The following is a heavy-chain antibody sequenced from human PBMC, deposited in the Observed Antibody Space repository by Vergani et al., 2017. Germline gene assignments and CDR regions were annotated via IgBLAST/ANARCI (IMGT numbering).Heavy chain of an antibody. V-gene: IGHV3-9*02. CDR1: GFTSAGYA. CDR2: ISWNSNSI. Sequence: EVQLEESGGGLVLPGRSLRLSCVASGFTSAGYAMHWVRQAPGKGLEWVSGISWNSNSIGYADSVKGRFTISRDNAKNSLYLQMNSLRAEDTALYYCAKDLGTASVGGRFDPWGKGPLVTVSS. D-gene: IGHD1-26*01. J-gene: IGHJ5*02. CDR3: AKDLGTASVGGRFDP.